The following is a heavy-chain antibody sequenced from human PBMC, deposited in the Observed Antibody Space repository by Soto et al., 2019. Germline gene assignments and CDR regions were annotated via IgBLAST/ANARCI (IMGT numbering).Heavy chain of an antibody. Sequence: QVQLVQSGAEVKKPGASVKVSCKASGYTFTSYDINWVRPATGQGLEWMGWMNPNSGNTGYAQKLQGRVTMTRNTYIRAPDMGVSTLTSDDRAVYWCAIEKTTSSFNYWGQGTLVTVSS. CDR2: MNPNSGNT. D-gene: IGHD6-6*01. CDR3: AIEKTTSSFNY. J-gene: IGHJ4*02. CDR1: GYTFTSYD. V-gene: IGHV1-8*01.